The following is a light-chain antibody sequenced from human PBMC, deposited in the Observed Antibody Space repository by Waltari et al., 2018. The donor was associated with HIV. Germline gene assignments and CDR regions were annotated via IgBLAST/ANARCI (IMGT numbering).Light chain of an antibody. CDR2: AAS. CDR3: QQSHSVPFT. CDR1: QDIKTE. V-gene: IGKV1-39*01. Sequence: DIQMTQSPSSLSASPGATITITCRTSQDIKTELNWYQQKSGTAPKLLVYAASCFQSGVPARISGSGSGTDFTLTINTLQPDDSATYFCQQSHSVPFTFGAGTKVDVK. J-gene: IGKJ4*01.